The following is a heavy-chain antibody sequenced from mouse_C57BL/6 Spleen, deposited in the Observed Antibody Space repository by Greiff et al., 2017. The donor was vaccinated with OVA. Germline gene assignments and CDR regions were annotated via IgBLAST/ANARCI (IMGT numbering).Heavy chain of an antibody. Sequence: VQLQQSGAELVKPGASVKISCKASGYAFSSYWMNWVKQRPGQGLEWIVQIYPGAGDTNYNGKFKGKATLTADKSSSTAYMQLSSLTSEDSAVYFCAGGYDDDRGFAYWGQGTLVTVSA. CDR3: AGGYDDDRGFAY. CDR1: GYAFSSYW. V-gene: IGHV1-80*01. D-gene: IGHD2-4*01. CDR2: IYPGAGDT. J-gene: IGHJ3*01.